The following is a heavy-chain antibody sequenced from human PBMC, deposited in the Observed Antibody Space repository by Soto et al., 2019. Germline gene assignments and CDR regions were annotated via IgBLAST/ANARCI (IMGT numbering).Heavy chain of an antibody. Sequence: EVHLVESGGGLVKPGGSLRLSCAVSGFTFSSCTMNWVRQAPGKGLEWVSSISPSTSHIYYADSVKGRFTISRDNAKNLLFLKMSSLRAEDTAVYYCSGCSGGACHQNYGMDVWGQGTTVTVSS. CDR1: GFTFSSCT. V-gene: IGHV3-21*01. CDR3: SGCSGGACHQNYGMDV. J-gene: IGHJ6*02. D-gene: IGHD2-15*01. CDR2: ISPSTSHI.